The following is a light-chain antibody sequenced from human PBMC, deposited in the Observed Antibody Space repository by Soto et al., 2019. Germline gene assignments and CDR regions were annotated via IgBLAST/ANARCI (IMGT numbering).Light chain of an antibody. J-gene: IGLJ1*01. CDR1: TSKIGSNY. V-gene: IGLV1-47*01. Sequence: VLTQPPPASGTPRQSITIPCSGNTSKIGSNYESWYRQLPGTAPNLLIYRNNQRPSGVPDRFSGSKSGTSVSLAISGLRSEDEADYYCAAWDDSLGGEDVFGTGTKVTVL. CDR2: RNN. CDR3: AAWDDSLGGEDV.